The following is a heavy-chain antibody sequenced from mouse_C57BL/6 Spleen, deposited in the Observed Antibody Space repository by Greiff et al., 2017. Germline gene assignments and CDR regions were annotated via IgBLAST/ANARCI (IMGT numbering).Heavy chain of an antibody. CDR3: ARTYYDYGYAMDY. CDR2: INPSSGYT. J-gene: IGHJ4*01. CDR1: GYTFTSYT. Sequence: VQLQQSGAELARPGASVKMSCKASGYTFTSYTLHWVKQRPGQGLEWIGYINPSSGYTKYNQKFKDKATLTADKSSSTAYMQLSSLTSEDSAVYYCARTYYDYGYAMDYWGQGTSVTVSS. D-gene: IGHD2-4*01. V-gene: IGHV1-4*01.